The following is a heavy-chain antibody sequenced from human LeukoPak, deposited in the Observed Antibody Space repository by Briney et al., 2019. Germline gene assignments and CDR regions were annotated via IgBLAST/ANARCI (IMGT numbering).Heavy chain of an antibody. D-gene: IGHD5-24*01. CDR2: IYYSGST. V-gene: IGHV4-59*01. J-gene: IGHJ4*02. Sequence: SSETLSLTCTVSGGSISSYYWSWIRQPPGKGLEWIGYIYYSGSTNYNPSLKSRVTISVDTSKNQFSLKLSSVTAADTAVYYCARARSFVEMATITSFDYWGQGTLVTVSS. CDR3: ARARSFVEMATITSFDY. CDR1: GGSISSYY.